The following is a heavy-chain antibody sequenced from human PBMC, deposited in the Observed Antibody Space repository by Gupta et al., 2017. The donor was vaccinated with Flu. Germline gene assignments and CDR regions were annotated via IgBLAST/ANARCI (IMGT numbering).Heavy chain of an antibody. CDR1: GFTFRSYS. CDR3: ARDYRAAAVALWFDP. Sequence: EVQLVESGGGLVKPGGSLRLSCAASGFTFRSYSMHWVRQAPGKGLAWFLSISISRSYIYYADSVKGRFTISRENAKNSLYLQMNSLRAEDTAVYYCARDYRAAAVALWFDPWGQGTLVTVSS. CDR2: ISISRSYI. J-gene: IGHJ5*02. D-gene: IGHD6-13*01. V-gene: IGHV3-21*01.